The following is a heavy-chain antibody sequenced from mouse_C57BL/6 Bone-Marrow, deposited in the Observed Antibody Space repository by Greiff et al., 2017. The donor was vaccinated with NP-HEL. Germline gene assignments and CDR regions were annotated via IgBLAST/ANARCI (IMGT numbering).Heavy chain of an antibody. D-gene: IGHD2-5*01. Sequence: LVKPGASVKISCKASGYAFSSSWMNWVKQRPGKGLEWIGRIYPGDGDTNYNGKFKGKATLTADKSSSTAYMQLSSLTSEDSAVYFCARVTYYSNYWYFDVWGTGTTVTVSS. CDR1: GYAFSSSW. V-gene: IGHV1-82*01. J-gene: IGHJ1*03. CDR3: ARVTYYSNYWYFDV. CDR2: IYPGDGDT.